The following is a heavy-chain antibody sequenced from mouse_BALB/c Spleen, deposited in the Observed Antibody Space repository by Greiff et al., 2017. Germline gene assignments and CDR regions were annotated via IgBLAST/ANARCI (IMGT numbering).Heavy chain of an antibody. CDR1: GYSFTGYT. J-gene: IGHJ4*01. CDR2: INPYNGGT. V-gene: IGHV1-18*01. Sequence: EVQRVESGPELVKPGASMKISCKASGYSFTGYTMNWVKQSHGKNLEWIGLINPYNGGTSYNQKFKGKATLTVDKSSSTAYMELLSLTSEDSAVYYCARGYDGYYYAMDYWGQGTSVTVSS. D-gene: IGHD2-3*01. CDR3: ARGYDGYYYAMDY.